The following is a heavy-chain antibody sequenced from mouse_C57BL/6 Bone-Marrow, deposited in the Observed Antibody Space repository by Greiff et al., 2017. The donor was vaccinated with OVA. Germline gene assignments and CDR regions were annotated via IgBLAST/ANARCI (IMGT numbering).Heavy chain of an antibody. CDR2: ISDGGSYT. CDR3: ARDRWLLWYFDV. D-gene: IGHD2-3*01. V-gene: IGHV5-4*01. CDR1: GFTFRSYA. J-gene: IGHJ1*03. Sequence: VTLMESGGGLVKPGGSLKLSCAASGFTFRSYAMSWVRQTPDKRLELVATISDGGSYTYYPDNVKGRFTISRDNAKNNLSLQMSHLKSEDTAMYYCARDRWLLWYFDVWGTGTTVTVSS.